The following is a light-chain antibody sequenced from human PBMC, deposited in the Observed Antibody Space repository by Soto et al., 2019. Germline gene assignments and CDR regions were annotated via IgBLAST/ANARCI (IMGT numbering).Light chain of an antibody. V-gene: IGKV1-5*01. CDR1: QSISSW. Sequence: DIQMTQSPSTLSASAGDRVTITCRGSQSISSWLAWYQQKPGKAPKLLIYDASSVESGVPSRFGGSGSGTEFILIISRLQADDFATYYCQQYKSYPWTFGRGTKVEIK. CDR2: DAS. CDR3: QQYKSYPWT. J-gene: IGKJ1*01.